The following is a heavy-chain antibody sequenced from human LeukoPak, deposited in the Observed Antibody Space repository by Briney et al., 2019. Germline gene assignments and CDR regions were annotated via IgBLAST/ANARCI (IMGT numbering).Heavy chain of an antibody. CDR1: GFTFRSYG. Sequence: GGSLRLSCAASGFTFRSYGMHWVRQAPGKGLEWVAFIRYDESNKYYADSVKGRFTISRDNSKNTLYLQMNSLRAGDTAVYYCARGGKRALTGTRSPQYFQHWGQGTLVTVSS. D-gene: IGHD6-19*01. CDR3: ARGGKRALTGTRSPQYFQH. CDR2: IRYDESNK. V-gene: IGHV3-30*02. J-gene: IGHJ1*01.